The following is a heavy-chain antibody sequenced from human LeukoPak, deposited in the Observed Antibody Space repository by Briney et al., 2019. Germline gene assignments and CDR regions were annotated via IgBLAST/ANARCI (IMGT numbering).Heavy chain of an antibody. CDR3: AREFTVFDDAFDI. V-gene: IGHV1-69*13. CDR1: GGTFSSYA. J-gene: IGHJ3*02. Sequence: ASVKVSCKASGGTFSSYAISWVRQAPGQGLEWMGGIIPIFGTANYAQKFQGRVTITADESTSTAYMELRSLRSDDTAVYYCAREFTVFDDAFDIWGQGTMVTVSS. D-gene: IGHD3-3*01. CDR2: IIPIFGTA.